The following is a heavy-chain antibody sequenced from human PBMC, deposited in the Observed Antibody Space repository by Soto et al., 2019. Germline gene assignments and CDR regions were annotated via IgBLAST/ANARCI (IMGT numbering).Heavy chain of an antibody. D-gene: IGHD1-7*01. CDR3: ASRDPGTSVDY. J-gene: IGHJ4*02. Sequence: SETLSLTCAVSGGSFTSNNWWTWVRQPPGQGLEWIGEIYRTGSTNYNPSLKSRVTISLDKSENQFSPKVTSLTAADTAVYYCASRDPGTSVDYWGQGTLVTVSS. CDR2: IYRTGST. V-gene: IGHV4-4*02. CDR1: GGSFTSNNW.